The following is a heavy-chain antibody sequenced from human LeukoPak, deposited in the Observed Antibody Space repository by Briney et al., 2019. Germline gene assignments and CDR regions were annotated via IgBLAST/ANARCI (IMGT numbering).Heavy chain of an antibody. D-gene: IGHD1-26*01. Sequence: KPSETLSLTCTVSGGSISRYYWSWIRQPPGKGLEWIGYIYYSGSTNYNPSLKSRVTISVDTSKNQFSLKLSSVTAADTAVYYCARASGSYFNWGQGTLVTVSS. CDR3: ARASGSYFN. CDR2: IYYSGST. V-gene: IGHV4-59*01. CDR1: GGSISRYY. J-gene: IGHJ4*02.